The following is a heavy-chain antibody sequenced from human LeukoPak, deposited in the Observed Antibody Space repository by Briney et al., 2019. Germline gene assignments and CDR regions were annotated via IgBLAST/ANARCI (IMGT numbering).Heavy chain of an antibody. V-gene: IGHV4-59*01. CDR1: GGSISSYY. CDR3: ARSGYLEWLFYDS. J-gene: IGHJ5*01. CDR2: IYYTGIA. Sequence: KPSETLSLTCTVSGGSISSYYWSWIRQPPGKGLEWLGYIYYTGIANYTPSLRSRLAMSVDTSNNQVSLRLRSVTAADTAVYYCARSGYLEWLFYDSWGHGALVTVSS. D-gene: IGHD3-3*01.